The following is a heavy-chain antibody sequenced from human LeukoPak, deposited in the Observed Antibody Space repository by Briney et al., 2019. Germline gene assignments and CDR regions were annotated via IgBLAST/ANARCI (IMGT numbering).Heavy chain of an antibody. CDR3: ARDYYDSSGYSEY. V-gene: IGHV3-7*01. CDR2: IKQDGSEK. CDR1: GFTFSSYA. J-gene: IGHJ4*02. Sequence: GGSLRPSCAASGFTFSSYAMSWVRQAPGKGLEWVANIKQDGSEKYYVDSVKGRFTISRDNAKNSLYLQMNSLRAEDTAVYYCARDYYDSSGYSEYWGQGTLVTVSS. D-gene: IGHD3-22*01.